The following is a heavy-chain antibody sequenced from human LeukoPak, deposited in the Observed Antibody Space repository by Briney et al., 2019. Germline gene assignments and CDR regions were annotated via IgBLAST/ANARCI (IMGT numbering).Heavy chain of an antibody. Sequence: GGSLRLSCAASGFTSSTYWMHWIRQAPGKGLVWVSRINSDGITTTYADSVKGRFSISRDNAENTLWLQMNSLRAEDTAVYYCARDREGNYYDSGGSDYWGQGTLVTVSS. CDR1: GFTSSTYW. J-gene: IGHJ4*02. V-gene: IGHV3-74*01. D-gene: IGHD3-22*01. CDR2: INSDGITT. CDR3: ARDREGNYYDSGGSDY.